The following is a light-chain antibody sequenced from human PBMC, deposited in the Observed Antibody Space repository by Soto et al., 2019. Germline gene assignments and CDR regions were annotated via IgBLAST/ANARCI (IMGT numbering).Light chain of an antibody. Sequence: EIVMTQSPATLSVSPGERATLSCRASQSVTSTLAWYQQKPGQAPRLLIHGASTRATCIPARFSGSGSGTDFTLTISSLQSEDFAVYYCQQYKNWPLTFGGGTKVEIK. J-gene: IGKJ4*01. CDR2: GAS. CDR3: QQYKNWPLT. CDR1: QSVTST. V-gene: IGKV3-15*01.